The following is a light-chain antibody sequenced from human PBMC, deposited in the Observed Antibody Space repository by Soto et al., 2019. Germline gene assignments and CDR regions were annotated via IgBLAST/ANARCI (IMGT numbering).Light chain of an antibody. CDR2: EVS. CDR3: QSYDSNNPWV. V-gene: IGLV2-18*02. CDR1: STDFVSYNR. Sequence: QSVLTQPPSVSGSPGQSVTISCTGTSTDFVSYNRVSWYQQPPGTAPKLMIYEVSKRPSGVPDRFSGSKSGNTASLTISGLKTEDEADYYCQSYDSNNPWVIGGGTKLTVL. J-gene: IGLJ3*02.